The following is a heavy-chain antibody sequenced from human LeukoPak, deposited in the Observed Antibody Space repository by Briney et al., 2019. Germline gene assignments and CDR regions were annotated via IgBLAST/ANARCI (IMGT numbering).Heavy chain of an antibody. Sequence: PGGSLRLSCAASGFTFSSYSMNWVRQAPGKGLEWVSSISGSSSYIYYADSVKGRFTISRDNAKNSLYLQMNSLRAEDTAVYYCAREQNYGDYMNWFDPWGQGTLVTVSS. CDR2: ISGSSSYI. V-gene: IGHV3-21*01. J-gene: IGHJ5*02. CDR1: GFTFSSYS. CDR3: AREQNYGDYMNWFDP. D-gene: IGHD4-17*01.